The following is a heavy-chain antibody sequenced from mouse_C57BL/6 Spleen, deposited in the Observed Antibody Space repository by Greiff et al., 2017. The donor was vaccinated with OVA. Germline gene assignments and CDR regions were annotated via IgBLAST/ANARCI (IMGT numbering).Heavy chain of an antibody. Sequence: EVQGVESGGGLVKPGGSLKLSCAASGFTFSDYGMHWVRQAPEKGLEWVAYISSGSSTIYYADTVQGRFTISRDNAKKTMFLQMTSLRSAETDMYYCARPLTTVVPYAMDYWGQGTSVTVSS. CDR1: GFTFSDYG. J-gene: IGHJ4*01. CDR2: ISSGSSTI. D-gene: IGHD1-1*01. CDR3: ARPLTTVVPYAMDY. V-gene: IGHV5-17*01.